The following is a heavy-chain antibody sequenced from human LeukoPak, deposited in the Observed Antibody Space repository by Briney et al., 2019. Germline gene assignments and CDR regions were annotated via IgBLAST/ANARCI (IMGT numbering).Heavy chain of an antibody. CDR1: GYTFTSYG. CDR2: ISAYNGNT. Sequence: ASVKVSCKASGYTFTSYGISWVRQAPGQGLEWMGWISAYNGNTNYAQKLQGRVTVTTDTSTSTAYMELRSLRSDDTAVYYCARGLVAAAGTVKVGRNWFDPWGQGTLVTVSS. V-gene: IGHV1-18*01. J-gene: IGHJ5*02. CDR3: ARGLVAAAGTVKVGRNWFDP. D-gene: IGHD6-13*01.